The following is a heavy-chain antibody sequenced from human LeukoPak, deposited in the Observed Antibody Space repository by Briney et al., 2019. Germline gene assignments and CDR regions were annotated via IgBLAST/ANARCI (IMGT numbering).Heavy chain of an antibody. D-gene: IGHD2-15*01. CDR3: AKVLDYCDGGTCYNSGMDS. V-gene: IGHV3-64D*08. Sequence: GGSLRLACLASGFTFNLYSMHWVRQAPGKGLEFVSVISSDGVYTYYAYSVKGRFTISRDNSKNTVYLQMSSLGADDTAVYYCAKVLDYCDGGTCYNSGMDSWGQGTLVTVSS. CDR1: GFTFNLYS. J-gene: IGHJ4*02. CDR2: ISSDGVYT.